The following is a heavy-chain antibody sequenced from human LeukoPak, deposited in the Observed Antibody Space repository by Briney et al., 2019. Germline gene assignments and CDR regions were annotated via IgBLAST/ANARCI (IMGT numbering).Heavy chain of an antibody. Sequence: GGSLRLSCAASGFTFSSYWMTWVRQAPGKGLEWVANIKQDGSEKYYVDSVKGRFTISRDNAKNSLYLQMNSLRAEDTAVYYCARDTGCSGGSCYSFYDYWGQGTLVTVSS. J-gene: IGHJ4*02. CDR3: ARDTGCSGGSCYSFYDY. CDR1: GFTFSSYW. V-gene: IGHV3-7*01. CDR2: IKQDGSEK. D-gene: IGHD2-15*01.